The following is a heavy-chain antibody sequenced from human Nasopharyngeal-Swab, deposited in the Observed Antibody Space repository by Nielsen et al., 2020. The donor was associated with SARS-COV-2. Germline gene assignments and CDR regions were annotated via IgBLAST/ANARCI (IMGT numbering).Heavy chain of an antibody. CDR3: AKDSSPVRYYYYGMDV. J-gene: IGHJ6*02. V-gene: IGHV3-21*01. D-gene: IGHD6-13*01. Sequence: GGSLRLSCAASGFTFSSYSMNWVRQAPGKGLEWVSSISSSSSYIYYADSVKGRFTISRDNAKNSLYLQMNSLRAEDTAVYYCAKDSSPVRYYYYGMDVWGQGTTVTVSS. CDR2: ISSSSSYI. CDR1: GFTFSSYS.